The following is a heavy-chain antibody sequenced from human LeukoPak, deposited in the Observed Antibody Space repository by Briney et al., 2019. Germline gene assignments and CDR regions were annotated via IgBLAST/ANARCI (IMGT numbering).Heavy chain of an antibody. CDR3: ARVSGPGMNEYFHL. V-gene: IGHV3-74*03. CDR2: INNDGTTT. Sequence: PGGSLRLSCAASGFTFSGAWMHWVRQAPGKGLVWVSRINNDGTTTMYADSVKGRFTLSRDNAKNTLYLQMNSLRAEDTAVCYRARVSGPGMNEYFHLWGQGTLVTVSS. J-gene: IGHJ1*01. D-gene: IGHD3-10*01. CDR1: GFTFSGAW.